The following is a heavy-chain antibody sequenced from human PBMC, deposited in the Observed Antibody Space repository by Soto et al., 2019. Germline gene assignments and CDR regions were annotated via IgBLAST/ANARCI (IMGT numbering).Heavy chain of an antibody. D-gene: IGHD3-9*01. Sequence: GASVKVSCKASGGTFSSYTISWVRQAPGQGLEWMGRIIPILGIANYTQKFQGRVTITADKSTSTAYMELSSLRSEDTAVYYCARTYYDFLTGYYTASSSDSWCPGPLVTLSS. CDR1: GGTFSSYT. J-gene: IGHJ5*01. CDR2: IIPILGIA. V-gene: IGHV1-69*02. CDR3: ARTYYDFLTGYYTASSSDS.